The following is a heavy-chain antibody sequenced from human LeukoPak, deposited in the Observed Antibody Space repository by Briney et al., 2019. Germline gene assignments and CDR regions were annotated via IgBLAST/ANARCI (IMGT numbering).Heavy chain of an antibody. V-gene: IGHV3-21*06. CDR1: GLTFSSFS. J-gene: IGHJ4*02. CDR3: ARLRRNSDKSGFYYYYDY. Sequence: GGSLRLSCAASGLTFSSFSFNWVRQGPGKGLEWASSINTVASYIYYADSVKGRFTISRGNAKNSLYLQMNSLRAEDTGVYYCARLRRNSDKSGFYYYYDYWGQGTLVTVSS. D-gene: IGHD3-22*01. CDR2: INTVASYI.